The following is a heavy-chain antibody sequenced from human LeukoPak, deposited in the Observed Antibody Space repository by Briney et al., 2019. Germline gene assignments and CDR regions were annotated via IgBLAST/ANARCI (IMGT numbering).Heavy chain of an antibody. CDR3: ARVLWYCSSTSCLDGNWFDP. V-gene: IGHV4-39*07. CDR1: GGSISSSSYY. D-gene: IGHD2-2*01. J-gene: IGHJ5*02. Sequence: PSETLSLNCTVSGGSISSSSYYWGWIRQPPGKGVEWIGSIYYSGSTYYNPSLKSRVTISVDTSKNQFSLKLSSVTAADTAVYYCARVLWYCSSTSCLDGNWFDPWGQGTLVTVSS. CDR2: IYYSGST.